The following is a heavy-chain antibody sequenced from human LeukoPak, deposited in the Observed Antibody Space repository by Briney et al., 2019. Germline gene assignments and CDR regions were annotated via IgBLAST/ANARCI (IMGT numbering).Heavy chain of an antibody. D-gene: IGHD6-13*01. Sequence: LGGSLRLSCAASGFTFSSYAMSWVRQAPGKGLEWVSYISSSGSTIYYADSVKGRFTISRDNAKNSLYLQMNSLRAEDTAVYYCARDFLAAAATIDYWGQGTLVTVSS. CDR1: GFTFSSYA. CDR3: ARDFLAAAATIDY. J-gene: IGHJ4*02. CDR2: ISSSGSTI. V-gene: IGHV3-48*04.